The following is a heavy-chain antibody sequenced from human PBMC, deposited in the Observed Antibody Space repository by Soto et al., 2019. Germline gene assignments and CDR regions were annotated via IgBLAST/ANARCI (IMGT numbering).Heavy chain of an antibody. CDR1: GGSISSGDYY. V-gene: IGHV4-30-4*01. D-gene: IGHD2-21*02. CDR3: ARGCVNVDCYPPFDY. Sequence: SETLSLTYTVSGGSISSGDYYWSWIRQPPGKGLEWIGYIYYSGSTYYNPSLKSRVTISVDTSKNQFSLKLSSVTPEDTAVYFCARGCVNVDCYPPFDYWGQGTSVTVSS. J-gene: IGHJ4*02. CDR2: IYYSGST.